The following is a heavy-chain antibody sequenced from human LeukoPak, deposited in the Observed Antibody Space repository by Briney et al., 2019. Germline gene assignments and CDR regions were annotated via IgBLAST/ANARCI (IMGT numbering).Heavy chain of an antibody. V-gene: IGHV4-39*01. CDR1: GVSISSYTYY. CDR2: IYYSRIT. J-gene: IGHJ4*02. D-gene: IGHD5-18*01. Sequence: PSETLSLTCTVSGVSISSYTYYWGWIRPPPGKGLEWVGSIYYSRITYYSPPLKSRVTISVDTSKNHFTLRLSSVTAADKAVIYCARHDSIQYNYGRGYFDYWGQGTLVTVSS. CDR3: ARHDSIQYNYGRGYFDY.